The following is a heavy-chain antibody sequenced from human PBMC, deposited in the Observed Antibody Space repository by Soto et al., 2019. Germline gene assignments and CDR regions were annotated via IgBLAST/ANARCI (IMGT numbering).Heavy chain of an antibody. CDR2: IDPSDSQT. D-gene: IGHD3-22*01. J-gene: IGHJ4*02. V-gene: IGHV5-10-1*01. Sequence: PGESLKISCKGSGYSFAGYWITWVRQKPGKGLEWMGRIDPSDSQTYYSPSFRGHVTISATKSITTVFLQWSSLRASDTAMYYCARQIYNSDTGPNFQYYFDSWGQGTPVTVSS. CDR3: ARQIYNSDTGPNFQYYFDS. CDR1: GYSFAGYW.